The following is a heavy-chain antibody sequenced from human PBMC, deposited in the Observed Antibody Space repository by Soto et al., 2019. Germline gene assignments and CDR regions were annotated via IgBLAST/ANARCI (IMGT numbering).Heavy chain of an antibody. V-gene: IGHV4-34*01. CDR1: GGSFTAYY. CDR2: INHSGST. Sequence: SETLSLTCDVYGGSFTAYYWGWIRQPPGKGLEWIGKINHSGSTNYNPSLKSRVTISVDTSKNQFSLNLTSVTAADTAVYYCAREEVAGTNWFDPWGQGALVTVSS. D-gene: IGHD6-13*01. J-gene: IGHJ5*02. CDR3: AREEVAGTNWFDP.